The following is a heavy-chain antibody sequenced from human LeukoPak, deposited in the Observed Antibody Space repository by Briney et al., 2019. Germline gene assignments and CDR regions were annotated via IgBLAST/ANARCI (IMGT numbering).Heavy chain of an antibody. CDR3: TRSLPVVRACDTFDI. V-gene: IGHV3-21*01. D-gene: IGHD3-10*01. CDR2: ISSSGKYT. CDR1: GFTFSSYA. Sequence: GGSLRLSCAASGFTFSSYAMSWVRQAPGKGPEWVSSISSSGKYTYYADSLKGRLTISRDNAKNSLDLQMNSLRAEDTAVYYCTRSLPVVRACDTFDIWGQGTMVTVSS. J-gene: IGHJ3*02.